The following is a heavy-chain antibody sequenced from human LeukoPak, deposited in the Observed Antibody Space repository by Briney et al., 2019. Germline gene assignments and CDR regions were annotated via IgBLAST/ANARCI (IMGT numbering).Heavy chain of an antibody. D-gene: IGHD5-18*01. Sequence: SETLSLTCTVSGGSISSYYWSWIWQPPGKGLEWIGYIYYSGSTNYNPSLKSRVTISVDTSKNQFSLKLRSVTAADTAVYYCASPDSYGYNPFDYWGQGTLVTVSS. CDR2: IYYSGST. J-gene: IGHJ4*02. V-gene: IGHV4-59*01. CDR3: ASPDSYGYNPFDY. CDR1: GGSISSYY.